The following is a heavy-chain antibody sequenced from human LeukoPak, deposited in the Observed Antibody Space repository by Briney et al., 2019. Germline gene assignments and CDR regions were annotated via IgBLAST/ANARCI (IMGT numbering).Heavy chain of an antibody. CDR1: GFTFSTSW. V-gene: IGHV3-7*01. CDR2: IKADGSGK. D-gene: IGHD2-21*01. Sequence: GGSLRLSCVASGFTFSTSWMTWVRQAPGMGLERVANIKADGSGKYYVDSVRGRFSISRDNAKNSLYLQMNSLRAEDTAVYYCAREDSLDAFDIWGQGTMVTVSS. J-gene: IGHJ3*02. CDR3: AREDSLDAFDI.